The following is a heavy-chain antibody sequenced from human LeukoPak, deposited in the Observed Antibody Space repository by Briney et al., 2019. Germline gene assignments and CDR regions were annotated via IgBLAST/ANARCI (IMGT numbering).Heavy chain of an antibody. J-gene: IGHJ4*02. V-gene: IGHV3-53*01. CDR3: ASKFDF. Sequence: YAGGSTYYADSVKGRFTISRDNSKNTLYLQMNSLRAEDTAMYYCASKFDFWGQETLVIVSS. CDR2: YAGGST.